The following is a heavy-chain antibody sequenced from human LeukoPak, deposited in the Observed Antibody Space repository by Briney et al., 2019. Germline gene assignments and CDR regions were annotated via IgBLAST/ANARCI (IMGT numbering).Heavy chain of an antibody. V-gene: IGHV1-18*01. CDR1: GGTFTSYG. Sequence: ASVQVSCKASGGTFTSYGISWVRQAPGQGLEWMGWISAYNGKTNYAQKLQGRVTMTTDPSTSTAYMELRSLRSDDTAVYYCARYDFWRGYSPDFDYWGQGTLVTVSS. J-gene: IGHJ4*02. CDR2: ISAYNGKT. CDR3: ARYDFWRGYSPDFDY. D-gene: IGHD3-3*01.